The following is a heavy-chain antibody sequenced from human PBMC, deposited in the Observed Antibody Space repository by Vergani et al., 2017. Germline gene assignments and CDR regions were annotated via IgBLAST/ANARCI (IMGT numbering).Heavy chain of an antibody. Sequence: EVQLVESGGGLLQPGRSLRLSCTAAGFTSGDYAMSWVRQAPGKGLEWVGFIRSKAFGGTTEYAASVKGSLTISRDDSKSIAYLEMNSLNTEDTAVSYCTRVPHYIIAAAVFDYWGQGALVTVSS. CDR1: GFTSGDYA. CDR3: TRVPHYIIAAAVFDY. D-gene: IGHD6-13*01. J-gene: IGHJ4*02. CDR2: IRSKAFGGTT. V-gene: IGHV3-49*04.